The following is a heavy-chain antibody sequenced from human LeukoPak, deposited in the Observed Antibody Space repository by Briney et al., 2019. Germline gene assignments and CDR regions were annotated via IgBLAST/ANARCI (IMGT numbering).Heavy chain of an antibody. D-gene: IGHD3-10*01. CDR1: GFTFSSYA. J-gene: IGHJ4*02. V-gene: IGHV3-23*01. CDR2: ISGGGGST. CDR3: AKGDGSGSYGYFDF. Sequence: GGSLRLSCAASGFTFSSYALSWVRQAPGKGLKWVSGISGGGGSTYYADSVKGRFIISRDNSKKTLYLQMNNLRAEDTAIYYCAKGDGSGSYGYFDFWGQGTLVTVSS.